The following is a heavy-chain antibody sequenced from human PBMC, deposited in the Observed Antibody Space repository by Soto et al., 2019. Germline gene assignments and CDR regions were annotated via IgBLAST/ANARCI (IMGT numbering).Heavy chain of an antibody. Sequence: SETLSLTCAVYGGSFSGYYWSWIRQPPGKGLEWIGEINHSGSTNYNPSLKSRVTISVDTSKNQFSLKLSSVTAADTAVYYCARILTTRVYYYYYGMDVWGQGTTVTVS. V-gene: IGHV4-34*01. CDR1: GGSFSGYY. CDR2: INHSGST. CDR3: ARILTTRVYYYYYGMDV. D-gene: IGHD4-4*01. J-gene: IGHJ6*02.